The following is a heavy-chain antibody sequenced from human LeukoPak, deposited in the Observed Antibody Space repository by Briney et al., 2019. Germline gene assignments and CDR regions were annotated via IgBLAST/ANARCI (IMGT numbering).Heavy chain of an antibody. CDR2: IYYSGGT. CDR3: ARALGRLEYYFDY. V-gene: IGHV4-31*03. Sequence: SETLSLTCTVSGGSISSGGYYWSWIRQHPGKGLEWIGYIYYSGGTYYNPSLKSRVTISVDTSKNQFSLKLSSVTAADTAVYYCARALGRLEYYFDYWGQGTLVTVSS. CDR1: GGSISSGGYY. J-gene: IGHJ4*02. D-gene: IGHD3-22*01.